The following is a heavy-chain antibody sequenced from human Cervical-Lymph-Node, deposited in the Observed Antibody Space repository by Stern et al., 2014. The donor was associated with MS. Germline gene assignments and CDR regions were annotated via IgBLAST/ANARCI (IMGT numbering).Heavy chain of an antibody. Sequence: QVQLVESGAEVKNPGASVKVSCKASGYTFTHYYMQWMRQAPGKGLEWMGWINPNKGATKSAQKFQGWVTMTRDTSTSTAYMELSSLRSDDTAIYYCARASTTANNYYDGVDVWGQGTTVTVTS. D-gene: IGHD1-1*01. J-gene: IGHJ6*02. CDR3: ARASTTANNYYDGVDV. CDR1: GYTFTHYY. CDR2: INPNKGAT. V-gene: IGHV1-2*04.